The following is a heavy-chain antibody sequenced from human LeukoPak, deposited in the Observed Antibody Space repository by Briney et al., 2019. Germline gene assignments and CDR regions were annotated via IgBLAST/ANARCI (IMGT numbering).Heavy chain of an antibody. CDR3: ATAPAAADSS. J-gene: IGHJ5*02. Sequence: PGGSLRLSCAASGFTFTSFWMTWVRQSPGKGREWVANIKRDGTKTTYVDSVKGRFTISRDNAKNSLFLHMSSLRAEDTAVYYCATAPAAADSSCGQGTLVAVSS. CDR2: IKRDGTKT. V-gene: IGHV3-7*01. CDR1: GFTFTSFW. D-gene: IGHD6-13*01.